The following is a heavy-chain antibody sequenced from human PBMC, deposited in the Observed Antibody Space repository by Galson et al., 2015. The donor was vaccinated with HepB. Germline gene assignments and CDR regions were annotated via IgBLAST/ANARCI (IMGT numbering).Heavy chain of an antibody. Sequence: SLRLSCAASGFTLSSYSMNWVRQAPGKGLEWVSSISSSSSYIYYADSVKGRFTISRDNAKNSLYLQMNSLRAEDTAVYYCARDGGLPWYGSGSYYNLYYFDYWGQGTLVTVSS. CDR1: GFTLSSYS. V-gene: IGHV3-21*01. J-gene: IGHJ4*02. CDR2: ISSSSSYI. D-gene: IGHD3-10*01. CDR3: ARDGGLPWYGSGSYYNLYYFDY.